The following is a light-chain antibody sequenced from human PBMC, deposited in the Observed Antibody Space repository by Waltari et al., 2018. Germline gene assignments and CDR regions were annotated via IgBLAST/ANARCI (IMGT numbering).Light chain of an antibody. CDR3: QQSYNGPLT. CDR1: QVITRC. CDR2: TIS. J-gene: IGKJ4*01. Sequence: DIEMTQSLSTLSASVGDRVTTTCRASQVITRCLAWYQQNPGKAPKSLISTISTLQSGVPSRFSGSGSGTDFTLASNRLQPEDFATYFCQQSYNGPLTFGGGTKMEIK. V-gene: IGKV1-39*01.